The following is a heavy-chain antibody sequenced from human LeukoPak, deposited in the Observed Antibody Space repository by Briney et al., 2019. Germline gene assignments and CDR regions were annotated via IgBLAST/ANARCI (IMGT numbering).Heavy chain of an antibody. D-gene: IGHD3-22*01. Sequence: GASVKVSCKASGYTFTSYYMHWVRQAPGQGLEWMGLINPSGGSTSYAQKFQGRVTMTRDTSTSTVYMELSSLRSEDTAVYYCARDHPYYYDSSGYSGYFDYWGQGTLVTVSS. J-gene: IGHJ4*02. CDR2: INPSGGST. CDR3: ARDHPYYYDSSGYSGYFDY. CDR1: GYTFTSYY. V-gene: IGHV1-46*01.